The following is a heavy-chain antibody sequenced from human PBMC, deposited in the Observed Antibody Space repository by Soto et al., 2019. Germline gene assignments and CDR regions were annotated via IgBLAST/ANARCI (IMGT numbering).Heavy chain of an antibody. CDR2: IYHSGST. CDR1: GGSISSGGYS. V-gene: IGHV4-30-2*01. Sequence: QLQLQESGSGLVKPSQTLSLTCAVSGGSISSGGYSWSWIRQPPGKGLEWIGYIYHSGSTYYNPPLERRATTAVDTSKNEFSLKLSSVTAADTAVYYCAAGGGLPRYYWGQGTPVTVSS. J-gene: IGHJ4*02. D-gene: IGHD5-12*01. CDR3: AAGGGLPRYY.